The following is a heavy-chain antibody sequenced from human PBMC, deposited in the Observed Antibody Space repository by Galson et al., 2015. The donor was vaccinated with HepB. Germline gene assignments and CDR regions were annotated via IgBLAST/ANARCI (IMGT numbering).Heavy chain of an antibody. V-gene: IGHV3-7*01. CDR2: IKQDGSDK. D-gene: IGHD2-15*01. J-gene: IGHJ4*02. CDR1: GFSFSNYW. Sequence: SLRLSCAASGFSFSNYWMTWVRQAPGKGLEWLANIKQDGSDKFYADSVKGRFTISRDNAQNSLYLQMNSLRAEDTAVYYCARDKVVGDSYFDYWGQGGLVTVSS. CDR3: ARDKVVGDSYFDY.